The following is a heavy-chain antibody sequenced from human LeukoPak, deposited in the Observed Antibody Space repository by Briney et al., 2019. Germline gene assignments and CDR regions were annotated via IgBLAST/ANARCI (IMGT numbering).Heavy chain of an antibody. V-gene: IGHV3-15*01. CDR2: IKSKTDGGTT. D-gene: IGHD5-12*01. CDR3: TTGGSVATTNKTFDY. J-gene: IGHJ4*02. Sequence: GGSLRLSCAASGFTFSNAWMSWVRQAPGKGLERVGRIKSKTDGGTTDYAAPVKGRFTISRDDSKNTLYLQMNSLKTEDTAVCYCTTGGSVATTNKTFDYWGQGTLVTVSS. CDR1: GFTFSNAW.